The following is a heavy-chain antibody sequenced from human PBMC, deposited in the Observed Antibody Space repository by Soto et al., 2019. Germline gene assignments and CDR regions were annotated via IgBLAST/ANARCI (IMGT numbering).Heavy chain of an antibody. CDR1: GGSFSGYY. D-gene: IGHD6-13*01. V-gene: IGHV4-34*01. J-gene: IGHJ4*02. CDR3: ARTYSSSWSPFDY. CDR2: INHSGST. Sequence: QVQLQQWGAGLLKPSETLSLTCAVYGGSFSGYYWSWIRQPPGKGLEWIGEINHSGSTNYNRSLKSRVTISVDTSKNQFSLKLSSVTAADTAVYYCARTYSSSWSPFDYWGQGTLVTVSS.